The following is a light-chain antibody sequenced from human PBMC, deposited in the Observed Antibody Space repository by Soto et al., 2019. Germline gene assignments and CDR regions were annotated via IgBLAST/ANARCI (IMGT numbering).Light chain of an antibody. J-gene: IGKJ1*01. Sequence: DIQMTQSPSTLSASVGDRVTITCRASQSISCWLAWYQQKPGKAPKLLIYKASSLESGVPSRFSGSGAGPEFALPISSLQTDEFATYYCQQYNSYWTFGQGTKVEIK. CDR3: QQYNSYWT. CDR1: QSISCW. V-gene: IGKV1-5*03. CDR2: KAS.